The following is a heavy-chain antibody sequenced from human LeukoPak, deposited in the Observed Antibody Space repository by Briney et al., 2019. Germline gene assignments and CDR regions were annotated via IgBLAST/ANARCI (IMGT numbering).Heavy chain of an antibody. Sequence: GGSLRLSCAASGFTFSDYAMHWVRQSPGKELEYVSAISSNGRSIHYANSVEGRFTISGDNSQNTLYLQMDSLRAEDMAVYYCARDTCGCGSGWHLYWYFDLWGRGTLVTVSS. V-gene: IGHV3-64*01. CDR2: ISSNGRSI. CDR1: GFTFSDYA. D-gene: IGHD6-19*01. J-gene: IGHJ2*01. CDR3: ARDTCGCGSGWHLYWYFDL.